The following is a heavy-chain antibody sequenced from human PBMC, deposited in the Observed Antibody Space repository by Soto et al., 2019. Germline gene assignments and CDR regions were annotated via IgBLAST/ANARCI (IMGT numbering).Heavy chain of an antibody. Sequence: SETLSLTCAVYGGSFSGYYWSWIRQPPGKGLEWIGEINHSGSTNYNPSLKSRVTISVDTSKNQFSLKLSSVTAADTAVYYCARGQRDRYCSGGSCYSLGYWGQGTLVTVSS. CDR2: INHSGST. CDR3: ARGQRDRYCSGGSCYSLGY. CDR1: GGSFSGYY. D-gene: IGHD2-15*01. J-gene: IGHJ4*02. V-gene: IGHV4-34*01.